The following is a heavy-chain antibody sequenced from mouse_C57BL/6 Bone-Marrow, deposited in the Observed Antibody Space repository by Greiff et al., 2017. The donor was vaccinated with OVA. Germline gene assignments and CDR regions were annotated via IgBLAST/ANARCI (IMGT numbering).Heavy chain of an antibody. D-gene: IGHD2-5*01. CDR2: INPGSGGT. J-gene: IGHJ4*01. CDR3: ARRTYYSNYYAMDY. CDR1: GYAFTNYL. V-gene: IGHV1-54*01. Sequence: QVHVKQSGAELVRPGTSVKVSCKASGYAFTNYLIEWVKQRPGQGLEWIGVINPGSGGTNYNEKFKGKATMTADKSSSTAYMQLSSLTSEDSAVYFCARRTYYSNYYAMDYWGQGTSVTVSS.